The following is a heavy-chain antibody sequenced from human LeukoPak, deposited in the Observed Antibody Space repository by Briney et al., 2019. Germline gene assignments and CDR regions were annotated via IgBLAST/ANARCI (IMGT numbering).Heavy chain of an antibody. CDR2: IYPVDSDT. D-gene: IGHD2-15*01. J-gene: IGHJ4*02. V-gene: IGHV5-51*01. CDR3: ARRPATHSFDF. Sequence: GESLKISCKGSGFSFTSSWIGWVRQMPGKGLEWMGIIYPVDSDTRYSPSFQGQVTISADKSISTAYLQWSSLKASDTAIYYCARRPATHSFDFWGQGTLVTASS. CDR1: GFSFTSSW.